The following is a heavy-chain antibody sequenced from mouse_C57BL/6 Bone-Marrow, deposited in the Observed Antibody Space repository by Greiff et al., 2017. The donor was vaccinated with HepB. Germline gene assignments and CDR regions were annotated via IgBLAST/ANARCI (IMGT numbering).Heavy chain of an antibody. CDR2: IDPSDSYT. CDR3: ARVFDY. J-gene: IGHJ2*01. Sequence: QVQLQQPGAELVKPGASVKLSCKASGYTFTSYWMQWVKQRPGQGLEWIEEIDPSDSYTNYNQKFKGKATLTVDTSSSTAYMQLSSLTSEDSAVYYCARVFDYWGQGTTLTVSS. V-gene: IGHV1-50*01. CDR1: GYTFTSYW.